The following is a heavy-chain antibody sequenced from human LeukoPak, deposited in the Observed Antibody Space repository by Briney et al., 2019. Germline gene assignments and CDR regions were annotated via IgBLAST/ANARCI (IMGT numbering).Heavy chain of an antibody. CDR1: GFTLSSYN. CDR2: VWYDGRNR. V-gene: IGHV3-33*08. Sequence: PGGSLRLSCAASGFTLSSYNMKWVRQAPGKGLEWVAVVWYDGRNRDYADSVKGRFTISKDNSNNMVFLQMDRLRAEDTAVYYCARLWGGNGYSGGSLDLWGQGTLVTVSS. CDR3: ARLWGGNGYSGGSLDL. D-gene: IGHD3-16*01. J-gene: IGHJ5*02.